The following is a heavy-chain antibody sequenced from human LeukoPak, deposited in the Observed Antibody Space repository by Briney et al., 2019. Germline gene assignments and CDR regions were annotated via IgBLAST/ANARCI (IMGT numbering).Heavy chain of an antibody. CDR2: INPNSGGT. CDR3: ARLRVLDYYGSGTSEEEFDY. D-gene: IGHD3-10*01. V-gene: IGHV1-2*02. J-gene: IGHJ4*02. Sequence: GASVKVSCKASGYTFTGYYMHWVRQAPGQGLEWMGWINPNSGGTNYAQKFQGRVTMTRDTSISTAYMELSRLRSDDTAVYYCARLRVLDYYGSGTSEEEFDYWGQGTLVTVSS. CDR1: GYTFTGYY.